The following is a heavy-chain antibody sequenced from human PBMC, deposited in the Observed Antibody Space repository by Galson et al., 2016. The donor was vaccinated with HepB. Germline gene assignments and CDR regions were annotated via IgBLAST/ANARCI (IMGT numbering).Heavy chain of an antibody. V-gene: IGHV1-46*01. CDR3: TREVEQQLVVGSSGWYDY. J-gene: IGHJ4*02. CDR2: INPSDGST. Sequence: SVKVSCKASGYTFTNCYMHWVRQAPGQGLEWMGIINPSDGSTTYAQKFQGRVTMTRDTSTSTVYMELSSLRSEDTAVYYCTREVEQQLVVGSSGWYDYWGQGTLATVSS. CDR1: GYTFTNCY. D-gene: IGHD6-13*01.